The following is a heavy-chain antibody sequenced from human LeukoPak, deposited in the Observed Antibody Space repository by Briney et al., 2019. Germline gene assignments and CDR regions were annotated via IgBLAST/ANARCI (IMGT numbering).Heavy chain of an antibody. V-gene: IGHV1-2*02. J-gene: IGHJ6*03. CDR3: ARVYEASGSAYHYYYYMDV. D-gene: IGHD3-10*01. Sequence: ASVKVSCKASGYTFTGYYMHWVRQAPGQGLEWMGWINPNSGGTNYAQKFQGRVTMTRDTSISTAYMELSRLRSDDTAVYYCARVYEASGSAYHYYYYMDVWGKGTTVTVSS. CDR1: GYTFTGYY. CDR2: INPNSGGT.